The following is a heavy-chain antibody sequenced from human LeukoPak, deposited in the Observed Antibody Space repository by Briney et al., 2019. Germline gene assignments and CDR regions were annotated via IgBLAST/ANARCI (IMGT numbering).Heavy chain of an antibody. D-gene: IGHD3-10*01. CDR2: INPNSGVT. V-gene: IGHV1-2*02. J-gene: IGHJ5*02. CDR1: GYTFTGYY. Sequence: ASVKVSCKASGYTFTGYYMHWLRQSPGQELEWMGWINPNSGVTNYAQKFQGRVTMTRETSISTAYMELSRLRSDDTAVYYWARLARRGWFDPWGQGTLVTVSS. CDR3: ARLARRGWFDP.